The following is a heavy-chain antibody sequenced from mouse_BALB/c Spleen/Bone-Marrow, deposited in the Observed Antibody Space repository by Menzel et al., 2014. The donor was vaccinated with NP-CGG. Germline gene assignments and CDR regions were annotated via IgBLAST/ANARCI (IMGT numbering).Heavy chain of an antibody. CDR3: ARGLLLRADWYFDV. CDR2: ITSGGST. CDR1: GFTFSSYA. J-gene: IGHJ1*01. V-gene: IGHV5-6-5*01. Sequence: EVKVVESGGGLVKPGESLKLSCAASGFTFSSYAMSWVRQTPEKRLEWVASITSGGSTYYPDSVKGRFTISRDNARNILYLQMSSLRSEDTAIYYCARGLLLRADWYFDVWGAWTTVTVSS. D-gene: IGHD1-1*01.